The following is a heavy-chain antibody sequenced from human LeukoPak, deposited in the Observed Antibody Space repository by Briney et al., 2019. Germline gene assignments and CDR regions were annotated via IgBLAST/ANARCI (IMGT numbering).Heavy chain of an antibody. CDR3: ARGGGYSYVMD. Sequence: GGSLRLSCAASGFTVSSNYMSWVRQAPGKGLEWVSVIYSGGSTYYADSVKGRFTISRDNAKNSLYLQMNSLRAEDTAVYYCARGGGYSYVMDWGQGTLVTVSS. J-gene: IGHJ4*02. V-gene: IGHV3-66*01. D-gene: IGHD5-18*01. CDR2: IYSGGST. CDR1: GFTVSSNY.